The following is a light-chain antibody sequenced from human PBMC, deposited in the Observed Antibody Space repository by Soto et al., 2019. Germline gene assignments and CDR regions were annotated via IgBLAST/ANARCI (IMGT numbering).Light chain of an antibody. CDR1: QSVSSS. V-gene: IGKV3-11*01. Sequence: ESVLTQSPGTLSLSPGERATLSCRASQSVSSSLAWHQQKPGQAPRLLIYDASSRATGIPARFSGSGSGTDFTPTITSLEPEDFAVYYCHQRSNWPLTFGGGTKVEIK. J-gene: IGKJ4*02. CDR3: HQRSNWPLT. CDR2: DAS.